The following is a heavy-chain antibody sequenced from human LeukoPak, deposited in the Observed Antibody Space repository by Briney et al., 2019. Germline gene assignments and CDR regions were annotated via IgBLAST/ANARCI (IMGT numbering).Heavy chain of an antibody. V-gene: IGHV3-23*01. CDR2: ISGSGGRT. CDR1: GFTFSSYG. CDR3: AKVDAVEYYYDSSGYYYPYYFDY. D-gene: IGHD3-22*01. Sequence: PGGSLRLSCAASGFTFSSYGMSWVRQAPGKGLEWVSAISGSGGRTYYADSVKGRFTISRDNSKNTLHLQMNSLRAEDTAVYYCAKVDAVEYYYDSSGYYYPYYFDYWGQGTLVTVSS. J-gene: IGHJ4*02.